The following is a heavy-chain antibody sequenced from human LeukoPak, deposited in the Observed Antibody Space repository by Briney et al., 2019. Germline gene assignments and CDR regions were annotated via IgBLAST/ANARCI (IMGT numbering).Heavy chain of an antibody. V-gene: IGHV4-59*01. CDR1: GGSISSYY. Sequence: SETLSLTCTVSGGSISSYYWSWIRQPPGKGLEWIGYIYYSGSTNYNPSLKSRVTISVDTSKNQFSLKLSSVTAANTAVYYCARTVRYFDLWGRGTLVTVSS. J-gene: IGHJ2*01. CDR3: ARTVRYFDL. CDR2: IYYSGST.